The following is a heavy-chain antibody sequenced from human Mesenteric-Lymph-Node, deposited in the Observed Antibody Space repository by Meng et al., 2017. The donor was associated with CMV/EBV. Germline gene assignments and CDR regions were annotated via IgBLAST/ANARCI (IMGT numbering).Heavy chain of an antibody. J-gene: IGHJ4*02. D-gene: IGHD1-26*01. CDR2: IYPGDSDT. Sequence: GGSLRLSCKGSGYSFTSYWIGWVRQMPGKGLEWMGIIYPGDSDTRYSPSFQGQVTISADKSITTAYLQWSSLKASDTAIYYCARQNSGTLYFDSWGQGTLVTVSS. CDR1: GYSFTSYW. CDR3: ARQNSGTLYFDS. V-gene: IGHV5-51*01.